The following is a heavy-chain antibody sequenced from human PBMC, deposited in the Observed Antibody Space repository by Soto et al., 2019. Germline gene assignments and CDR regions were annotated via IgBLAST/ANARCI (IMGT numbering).Heavy chain of an antibody. CDR2: IYPGDSDT. CDR3: ARRIGYCISTSCYYYYGMDV. CDR1: GYSFTSYW. V-gene: IGHV5-51*01. D-gene: IGHD2-2*01. J-gene: IGHJ6*02. Sequence: CKGSGYSFTSYWIGWVRQMPGKGLGWMGIIYPGDSDTRYSPSFQGQVTISADKSISSAYLQWSSLKASDTAMYYCARRIGYCISTSCYYYYGMDVWGQGTTVTVSS.